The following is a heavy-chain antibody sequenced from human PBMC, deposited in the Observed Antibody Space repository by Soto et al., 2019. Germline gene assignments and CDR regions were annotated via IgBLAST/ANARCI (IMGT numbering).Heavy chain of an antibody. J-gene: IGHJ5*02. CDR3: AREYCSGGSCYPCWFDP. CDR2: IYHSGST. D-gene: IGHD2-15*01. V-gene: IGHV4-4*02. Sequence: QVQLQESGPGLVKPSGTLSLTCAVSGGSISSSNWWSWVRQPPGKGLEWIGEIYHSGSTNYNPSLKSRVTISVDKSKNQFSLKLSSVTAADTAVYYCAREYCSGGSCYPCWFDPWGQGTLVTVSS. CDR1: GGSISSSNW.